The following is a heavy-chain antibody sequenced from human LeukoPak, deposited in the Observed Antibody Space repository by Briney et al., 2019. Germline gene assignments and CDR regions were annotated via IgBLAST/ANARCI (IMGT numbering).Heavy chain of an antibody. CDR3: ARDQGYCSSTSCYATIYYYYGMDV. V-gene: IGHV1-2*02. CDR2: INPNSGGT. J-gene: IGHJ6*02. CDR1: GGTFSSYA. D-gene: IGHD2-2*01. Sequence: ASVKVSCKASGGTFSSYAISWVRQAPGQGLEWMGWINPNSGGTNYAQKFQGRVTMTRDTSISTAYMELSRLRSDDTAVYYCARDQGYCSSTSCYATIYYYYGMDVWGQGTTVTVSS.